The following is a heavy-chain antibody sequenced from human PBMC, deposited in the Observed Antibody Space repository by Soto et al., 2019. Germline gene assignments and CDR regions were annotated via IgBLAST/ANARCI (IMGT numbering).Heavy chain of an antibody. CDR2: IYPSGST. CDR3: AREWSYRGNDF. CDR1: GGSISCHY. J-gene: IGHJ4*02. V-gene: IGHV4-4*07. D-gene: IGHD5-12*01. Sequence: PSETLSLTCTVSGGSISCHYWSWIRQSAGKGLEWIGRIYPSGSTDYNPSLNSRVTMSLDMSKNQFSLDLTSVTAADAAVYFCAREWSYRGNDFWGRGTLVTVS.